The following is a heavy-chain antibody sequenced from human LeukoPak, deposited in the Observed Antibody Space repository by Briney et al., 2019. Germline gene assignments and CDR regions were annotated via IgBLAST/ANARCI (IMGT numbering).Heavy chain of an antibody. D-gene: IGHD2-15*01. V-gene: IGHV1-69*13. CDR2: IIPIFGTA. CDR1: GGTFSSYA. Sequence: GASVKVSCKASGGTFSSYAISWVRRAPGQGLEWMGGIIPIFGTANYAQKFQGRVTITADESTSTAYMELSSLRSEDTAVYYCARDDTPYYYYYYMDVWGKGTTVTVSS. CDR3: ARDDTPYYYYYYMDV. J-gene: IGHJ6*03.